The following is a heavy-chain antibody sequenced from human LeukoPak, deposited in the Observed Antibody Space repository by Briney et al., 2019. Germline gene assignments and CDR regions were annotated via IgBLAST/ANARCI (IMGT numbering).Heavy chain of an antibody. CDR2: IWYDGSNK. CDR1: RFTFRSYG. J-gene: IGHJ4*02. D-gene: IGHD6-19*01. V-gene: IGHV3-33*01. Sequence: SLRLSCVEPRFTFRSYGIHAVRQAPGKGLEWVAVIWYDGSNKYYADSVKGRFTISRDNSKNTLYLQMNSLRAEDTAVYYCARDGHSSGWSIDYWGQETLVTVSS. CDR3: ARDGHSSGWSIDY.